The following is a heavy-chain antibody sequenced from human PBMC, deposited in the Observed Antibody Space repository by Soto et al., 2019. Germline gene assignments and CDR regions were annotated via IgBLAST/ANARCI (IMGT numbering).Heavy chain of an antibody. CDR3: AKGLPATVVTPGDY. D-gene: IGHD4-17*01. CDR1: GFTFSSYA. CDR2: MSGSGGST. J-gene: IGHJ4*02. Sequence: EVQLLESGGGLVQPGGSLRLSCAASGFTFSSYAMSWVRKAPVKGLEWVSAMSGSGGSTYYADSVKGRFTIYRDNSKNKLYLQMNSLRAEDRAVYYCAKGLPATVVTPGDYWGQGTLVTVSS. V-gene: IGHV3-23*01.